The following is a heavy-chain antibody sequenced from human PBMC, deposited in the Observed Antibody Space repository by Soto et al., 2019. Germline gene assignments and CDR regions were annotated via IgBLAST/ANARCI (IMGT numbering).Heavy chain of an antibody. CDR1: GFTFSSYS. Sequence: GGSLRLSCAASGFTFSSYSMNWVRQAPGKGLEWVSYISSSSSTIYYADSVKGRFTISRDNAKNSLYLQMNSLRAEDTAVYYCARITRNAWAAAGILGYMDVWGKGTTVTVSS. D-gene: IGHD6-13*01. V-gene: IGHV3-48*04. CDR3: ARITRNAWAAAGILGYMDV. J-gene: IGHJ6*03. CDR2: ISSSSSTI.